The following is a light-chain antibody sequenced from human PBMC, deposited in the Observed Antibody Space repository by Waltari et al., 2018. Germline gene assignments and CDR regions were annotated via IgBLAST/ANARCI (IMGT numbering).Light chain of an antibody. CDR1: SSDIGKFNH. J-gene: IGLJ1*01. Sequence: QSALTQPASVSGSPGQSITISCTGTSSDIGKFNHVSWYQQHPGKAPKLIIFEDDKRPVVVSSRFSASKSGNTASLIIAGLQVDDEADYFCCSYAGDVTYVFGAGTKVTVL. V-gene: IGLV2-23*01. CDR2: EDD. CDR3: CSYAGDVTYV.